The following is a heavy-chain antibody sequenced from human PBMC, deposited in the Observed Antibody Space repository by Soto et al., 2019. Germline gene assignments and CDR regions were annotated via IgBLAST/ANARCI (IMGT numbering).Heavy chain of an antibody. D-gene: IGHD3-16*02. CDR2: INHSGST. J-gene: IGHJ4*02. V-gene: IGHV4-34*01. CDR3: ARAPPGGVWGSYRYSRYFDY. CDR1: GGSFSGYY. Sequence: ETLSLTCAVYGGSFSGYYWSWIRQPPGKGLEWIGEINHSGSTNYNPSLKSRVTISVDTSKNQFSLKLSSVTAADTAVYYCARAPPGGVWGSYRYSRYFDYWGQGTLVTVSS.